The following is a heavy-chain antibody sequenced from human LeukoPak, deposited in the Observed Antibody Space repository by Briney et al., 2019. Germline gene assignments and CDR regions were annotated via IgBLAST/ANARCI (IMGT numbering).Heavy chain of an antibody. D-gene: IGHD3-22*01. CDR3: ARDRDAVYYYDSSGYYYTGENWFDP. J-gene: IGHJ5*02. CDR1: GFTFSDYY. CDR2: ISSSGSTI. V-gene: IGHV3-11*04. Sequence: PGGSLRLSCAASGFTFSDYYMSWIRQAPGKGLELVSYISSSGSTIYYADSVKGRFTISRDNAKNSLYLQMNSLRAEDTAVYYCARDRDAVYYYDSSGYYYTGENWFDPWGQGTLVTVSS.